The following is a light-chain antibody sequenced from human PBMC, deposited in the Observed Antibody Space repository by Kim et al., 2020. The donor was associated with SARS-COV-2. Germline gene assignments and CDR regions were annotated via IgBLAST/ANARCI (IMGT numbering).Light chain of an antibody. V-gene: IGLV3-19*01. CDR1: SLRKYY. CDR3: NARDSSTNHLV. Sequence: ALGQTVRITCQGGSLRKYYANWYQKKPGQAPVVVIYGKNNRLSGIPDRFSGSNSGSTASLTITGAQAKDEADYYCNARDSSTNHLVFGGGTQLTVL. CDR2: GKN. J-gene: IGLJ2*01.